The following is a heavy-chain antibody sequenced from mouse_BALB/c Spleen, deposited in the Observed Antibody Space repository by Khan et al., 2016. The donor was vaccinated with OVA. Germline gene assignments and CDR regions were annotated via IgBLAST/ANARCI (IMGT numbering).Heavy chain of an antibody. D-gene: IGHD1-1*02. Sequence: QVQLQQSGAELAKPGASVKMSCTASGYTFTTYWMPWVKQRPGQGLEWIGYIDPSTGYTEYNQKFKDKATLTTDKSSNTAYLQLSSLTSEDSAVYYCARRGLCGRFAYWGQGTLVTVSA. V-gene: IGHV1-7*01. CDR1: GYTFTTYW. CDR2: IDPSTGYT. J-gene: IGHJ3*01. CDR3: ARRGLCGRFAY.